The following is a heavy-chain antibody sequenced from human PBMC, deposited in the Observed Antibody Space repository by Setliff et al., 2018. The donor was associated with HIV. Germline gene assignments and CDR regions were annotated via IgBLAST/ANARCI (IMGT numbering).Heavy chain of an antibody. CDR3: AREDYYDYGMDV. CDR1: GGSISSGSYY. Sequence: TLSLTCTVSGGSISSGSYYWNWIRQPAGKGLEWIGRIYTSGSTNYNPSLKSRVTISVDTSKNQFSLKLSSVTAADTAVYYCAREDYYDYGMDVWGPGTTVTVSS. J-gene: IGHJ6*02. CDR2: IYTSGST. V-gene: IGHV4-61*02.